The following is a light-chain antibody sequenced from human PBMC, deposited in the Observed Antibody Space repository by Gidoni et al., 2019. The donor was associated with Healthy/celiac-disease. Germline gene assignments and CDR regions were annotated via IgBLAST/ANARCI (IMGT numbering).Light chain of an antibody. J-gene: IGKJ1*01. Sequence: GDRVTITCRASQSISSWLAWYQQKPGKAPKLLIYDASSLESGVPSRFSGSGSGTEFTLTISSLQPDDFATYYCQQYNSYPKFGQGTKVEIK. CDR2: DAS. V-gene: IGKV1-5*01. CDR3: QQYNSYPK. CDR1: QSISSW.